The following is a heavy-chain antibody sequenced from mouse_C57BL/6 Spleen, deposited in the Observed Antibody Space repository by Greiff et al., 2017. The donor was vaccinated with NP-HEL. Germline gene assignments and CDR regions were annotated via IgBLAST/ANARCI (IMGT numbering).Heavy chain of an antibody. V-gene: IGHV1-19*01. CDR2: INPYNGGT. D-gene: IGHD1-1*01. CDR3: ASTTVVAPFGC. J-gene: IGHJ2*01. CDR1: GYTFTDYY. Sequence: EVQLQESGPVLVKPGASVKMSCKASGYTFTDYYMNWVKQSHGKSLEWIGVINPYNGGTSYNQKFKGKATLTVDKSSSTAYMELNSLTSEDSAVYYCASTTVVAPFGCWGQGATLTVS.